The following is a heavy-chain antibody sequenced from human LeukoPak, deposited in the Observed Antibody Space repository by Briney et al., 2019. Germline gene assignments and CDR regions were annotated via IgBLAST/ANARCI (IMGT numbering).Heavy chain of an antibody. Sequence: PSETLSLTCTVSGGSISGFYWSWIRQPPGKGLEWIGYMSNNGATTYNPSLKSRVTISIDMSNNHFSLTLKSVTAADKAVYYCARGNGYSGWFDPWGQGTLVTVSS. V-gene: IGHV4-59*01. CDR2: MSNNGAT. D-gene: IGHD5-24*01. CDR3: ARGNGYSGWFDP. CDR1: GGSISGFY. J-gene: IGHJ5*02.